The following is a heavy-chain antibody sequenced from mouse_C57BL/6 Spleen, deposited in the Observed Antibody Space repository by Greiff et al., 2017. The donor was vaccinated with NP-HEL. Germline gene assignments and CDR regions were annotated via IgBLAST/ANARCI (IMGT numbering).Heavy chain of an antibody. CDR2: IDPENGDT. Sequence: EVQLQQSGAELVRPGASVKLSCTASGFNIKDDYMHWVKQRPEQGLEWIGWIDPENGDTEYASKFQGKATITADTSSNTAYLQLSSLTAEDIAVYYCTTGGTGAYWGQGTLVTVSA. V-gene: IGHV14-4*01. J-gene: IGHJ3*01. CDR1: GFNIKDDY. D-gene: IGHD2-14*01. CDR3: TTGGTGAY.